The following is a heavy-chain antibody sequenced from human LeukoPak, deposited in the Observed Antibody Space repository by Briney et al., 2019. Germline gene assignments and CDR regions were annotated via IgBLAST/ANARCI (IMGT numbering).Heavy chain of an antibody. CDR3: AKSGDEYYYDSSGYPTYYFDY. V-gene: IGHV3-7*01. CDR2: IKQDGSEK. D-gene: IGHD3-22*01. CDR1: GFTFSSYS. Sequence: GGSLRLSCAASGFTFSSYSMNWVRQAPGKGLEWVANIKQDGSEKYYVDSVKGRFTISRDNAKNSLYLQMNSLRAEDTAVYYCAKSGDEYYYDSSGYPTYYFDYWGQGTLVTVSS. J-gene: IGHJ4*02.